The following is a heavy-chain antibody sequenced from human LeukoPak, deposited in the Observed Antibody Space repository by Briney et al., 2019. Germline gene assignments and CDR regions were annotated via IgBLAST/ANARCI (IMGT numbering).Heavy chain of an antibody. CDR2: ISSSSSYI. Sequence: GGSLRLSCAASGFTFSSYSMNWVRQAPGKGLEWVSSISSSSSYIYYADSVKGRFTISRDNAKNSLYLQMNSLRAEDTAVYYCARGGGNFDWPECHYWGQGTLVTVSS. CDR3: ARGGGNFDWPECHY. D-gene: IGHD3-9*01. J-gene: IGHJ4*02. V-gene: IGHV3-21*01. CDR1: GFTFSSYS.